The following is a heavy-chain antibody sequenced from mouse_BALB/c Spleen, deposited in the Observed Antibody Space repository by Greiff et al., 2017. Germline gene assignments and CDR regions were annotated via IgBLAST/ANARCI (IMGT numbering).Heavy chain of an antibody. CDR1: GFSLTGYG. Sequence: QVQLQQSGPGLVAPSQSLSITCTVSGFSLTGYGVNWVRQPPGKGLEWLGMIWGDGSTDYNSALKSRLSISKDNSKSQVFLKMNSLQTDDTARYYCARDRVRGEDYYAMDYWGQGTSVTVSS. CDR2: IWGDGST. J-gene: IGHJ4*01. V-gene: IGHV2-6-7*01. CDR3: ARDRVRGEDYYAMDY. D-gene: IGHD2-14*01.